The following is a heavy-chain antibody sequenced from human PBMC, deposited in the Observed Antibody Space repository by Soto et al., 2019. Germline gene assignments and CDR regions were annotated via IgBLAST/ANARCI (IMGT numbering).Heavy chain of an antibody. J-gene: IGHJ6*02. D-gene: IGHD3-3*01. CDR3: AHSTSTRHYDFWSGPRPDV. V-gene: IGHV2-5*02. CDR1: GFSLSTSGVG. Sequence: SGPTLVNPTQTLTLTCTFSGFSLSTSGVGVGWIRQPPGKALEWLALIYWDDDKRYSPSLKSRLTSTKDTSKNQVFLTMTNIDPVDTATYYCAHSTSTRHYDFWSGPRPDVWGQGTTVTVSS. CDR2: IYWDDDK.